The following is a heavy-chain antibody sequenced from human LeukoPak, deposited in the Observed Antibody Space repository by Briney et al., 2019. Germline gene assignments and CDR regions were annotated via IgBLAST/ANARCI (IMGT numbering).Heavy chain of an antibody. Sequence: SETLSLTCAVYGGSFSGYYWSRIRQPPGKGLEWIGEINHSGSTNYNPSLKSRVTISVDTSKNQFSLKLSSVTAADTAVYYCARRPVPAAIRAGTTAYYYYYMDVWGKGTTVTVSS. CDR3: ARRPVPAAIRAGTTAYYYYYMDV. D-gene: IGHD2-2*01. CDR2: INHSGST. J-gene: IGHJ6*03. CDR1: GGSFSGYY. V-gene: IGHV4-34*01.